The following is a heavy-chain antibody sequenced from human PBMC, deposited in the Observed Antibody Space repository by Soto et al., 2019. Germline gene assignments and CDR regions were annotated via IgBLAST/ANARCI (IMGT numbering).Heavy chain of an antibody. CDR1: GFTFSDYY. V-gene: IGHV3-11*05. Sequence: QVQLVESGGGLVKPGGSLRLSCAASGFTFSDYYMSWIRQAPGKGLEWVSYISSSSSYTNYADSVKGRFTISRDNAKNSLYLQMNSLRAEDTAVYYCAREGMWELRPLGGMDVWGQGTTVTVSS. D-gene: IGHD1-26*01. CDR2: ISSSSSYT. CDR3: AREGMWELRPLGGMDV. J-gene: IGHJ6*02.